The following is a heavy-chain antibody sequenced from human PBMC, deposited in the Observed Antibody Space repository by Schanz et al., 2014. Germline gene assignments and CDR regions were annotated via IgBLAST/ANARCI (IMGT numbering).Heavy chain of an antibody. V-gene: IGHV3-33*06. CDR2: LWHDGSKK. J-gene: IGHJ2*01. CDR1: GFTFSSYD. Sequence: QVQLVESGGGVVQPGRSLRLSCVASGFTFSSYDVFWVRQAPGKGLEWVAILWHDGSKKYYADSVKGRFTVSRDNSKNTLYLQMNSLRAEDTAIYYCAKDAPYPFDLWGRGTLSTVSS. CDR3: AKDAPYPFDL.